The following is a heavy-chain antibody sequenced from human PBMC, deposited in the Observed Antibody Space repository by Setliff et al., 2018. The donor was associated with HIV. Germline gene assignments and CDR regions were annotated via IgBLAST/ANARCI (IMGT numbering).Heavy chain of an antibody. V-gene: IGHV3-15*01. D-gene: IGHD3-9*01. CDR3: VTDLGYFDDNGYPH. J-gene: IGHJ4*02. CDR1: GFTFSNAW. Sequence: GGSLRLSCAASGFTFSNAWVSWVRQAPGEGPEWIGRIKSKKDGGTTDYNAPVRGRFIISRDDSTNTLSLQMNSLKTEDTAVYYCVTDLGYFDDNGYPHWGQGTLVTVSS. CDR2: IKSKKDGGTT.